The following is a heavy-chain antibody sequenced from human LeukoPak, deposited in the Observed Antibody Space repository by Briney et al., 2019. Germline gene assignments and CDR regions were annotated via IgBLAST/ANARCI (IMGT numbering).Heavy chain of an antibody. V-gene: IGHV1-18*01. CDR1: GYTFTSCG. J-gene: IGHJ4*02. Sequence: GASVKVSCKASGYTFTSCGISWVRQAPGQGLEWMGWISAYNGNTNYAQKLQGRVTMTTDTPTSTAYMELRSLRSDDTAVYYCARDQYYYDSSGYYYFDYRGQGTLVTVSS. CDR2: ISAYNGNT. CDR3: ARDQYYYDSSGYYYFDY. D-gene: IGHD3-22*01.